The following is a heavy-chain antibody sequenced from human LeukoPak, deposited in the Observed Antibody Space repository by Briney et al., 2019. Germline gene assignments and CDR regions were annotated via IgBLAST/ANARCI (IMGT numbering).Heavy chain of an antibody. D-gene: IGHD6-6*01. J-gene: IGHJ4*02. Sequence: SETLSLTCAVYGGSFSGYYWSWIRQPLGKGLEWIGEINHSGSTNYNPSLKSRVTISVDTSKNQFSLKLSSVTAADTAVYYCARLIYSSSAGDYWGQGTLVTVSS. CDR1: GGSFSGYY. V-gene: IGHV4-34*01. CDR2: INHSGST. CDR3: ARLIYSSSAGDY.